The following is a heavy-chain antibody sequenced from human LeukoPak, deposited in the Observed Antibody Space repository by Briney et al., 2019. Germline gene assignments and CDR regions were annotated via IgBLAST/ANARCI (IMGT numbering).Heavy chain of an antibody. CDR3: ARDRYDFWSGFDY. V-gene: IGHV3-21*01. Sequence: GGSLRLSCAASGFTFSSYNMNWVRQAPGKGLEWVSCITSGSTYIYYADSVKGRFTISRDNAKNSMYLQMSSLRVEDTTVYYCARDRYDFWSGFDYWGQGTLVTVSS. CDR1: GFTFSSYN. CDR2: ITSGSTYI. D-gene: IGHD3-3*01. J-gene: IGHJ4*02.